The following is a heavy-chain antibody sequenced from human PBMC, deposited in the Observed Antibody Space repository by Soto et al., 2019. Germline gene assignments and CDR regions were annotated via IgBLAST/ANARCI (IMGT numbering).Heavy chain of an antibody. Sequence: GGTLRLSCAASGFSFKDDYMTWSRQTPETGLEWISTITSSGGKGNYAASVKGRGIITRDDAYNYLYLQMRGLRAEETAVYYFASDMYTNYVNYIDLWGQGTLVTVSS. CDR1: GFSFKDDY. V-gene: IGHV3-11*05. J-gene: IGHJ5*02. CDR3: ASDMYTNYVNYIDL. CDR2: ITSSGGKG. D-gene: IGHD3-16*01.